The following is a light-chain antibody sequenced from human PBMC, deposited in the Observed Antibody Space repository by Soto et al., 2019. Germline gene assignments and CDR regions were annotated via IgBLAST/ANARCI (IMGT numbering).Light chain of an antibody. CDR2: DVR. V-gene: IGLV2-14*03. Sequence: QSALTQSASVSGSPGQSITISCTGTSSDVGGYNYVSWYQQHPGKAPKLLIYDVRSRPSGVSNRFSGSKSGNTASLTISGLQAEDEADYYCSSLTSSTTYVFGTGTKVTVL. CDR3: SSLTSSTTYV. CDR1: SSDVGGYNY. J-gene: IGLJ1*01.